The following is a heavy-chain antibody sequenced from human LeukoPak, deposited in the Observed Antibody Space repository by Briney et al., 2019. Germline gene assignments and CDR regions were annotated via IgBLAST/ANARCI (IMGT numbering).Heavy chain of an antibody. CDR2: IDPSDSYT. V-gene: IGHV5-10-1*01. CDR3: ARHLLAAAGPYYGLDV. Sequence: GESLKISCKGSGYSFTNYWISWVRQMPGIGLEWMGRIDPSDSYTNYSPSFQGHVTISADKSISTAYLQWSSLKAPDTAMYYCARHLLAAAGPYYGLDVWGQGTTVTVSS. CDR1: GYSFTNYW. J-gene: IGHJ6*02. D-gene: IGHD6-13*01.